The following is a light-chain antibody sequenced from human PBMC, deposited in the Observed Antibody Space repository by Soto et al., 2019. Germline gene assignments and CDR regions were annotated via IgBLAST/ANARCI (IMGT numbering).Light chain of an antibody. Sequence: EIVLTQSPGTLSLSPGERATLSCRASQSVSSSYLTWYQQKPGQAPRLLIYGASSRATGIPDRFSGSGSGTDFTLTISRLEPEAFAVYYCQQYGNSPFTFGPGTKVD. CDR3: QQYGNSPFT. V-gene: IGKV3-20*01. CDR2: GAS. J-gene: IGKJ3*01. CDR1: QSVSSSY.